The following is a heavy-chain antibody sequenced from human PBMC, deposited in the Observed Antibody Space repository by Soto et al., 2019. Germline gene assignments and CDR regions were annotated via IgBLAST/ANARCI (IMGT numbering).Heavy chain of an antibody. CDR1: GGSISSGGYS. CDR3: ASSEGPYYYDK. Sequence: PSETLSLTCAVSGGSISSGGYSWSWIRQPPGKGLEWIGYIYHSGSTYYNPSLKNRVTISVDRSKNQFSLKLISVTAADTAVYYCASSEGPYYYDKWGQGTRVTVS. J-gene: IGHJ4*02. V-gene: IGHV4-30-2*01. D-gene: IGHD3-22*01. CDR2: IYHSGST.